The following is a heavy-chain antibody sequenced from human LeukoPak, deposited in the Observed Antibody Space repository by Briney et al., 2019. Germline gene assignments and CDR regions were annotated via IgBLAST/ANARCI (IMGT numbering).Heavy chain of an antibody. CDR3: AKERKLWFSSYYFDY. CDR1: GFTFSSYA. Sequence: GRSLRLSCAASGFTFSSYAMHWVRQAPGKGLQWVAVISYDGSNKYYADSVKGRFTISRDNSKNTPYLQMNSLRAEDTAVYYCAKERKLWFSSYYFDYWGQGTLVTVSS. CDR2: ISYDGSNK. D-gene: IGHD5-18*01. J-gene: IGHJ4*02. V-gene: IGHV3-30-3*01.